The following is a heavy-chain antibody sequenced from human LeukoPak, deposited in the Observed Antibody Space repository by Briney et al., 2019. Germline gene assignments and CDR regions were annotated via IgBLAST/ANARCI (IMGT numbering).Heavy chain of an antibody. V-gene: IGHV3-23*01. J-gene: IGHJ4*02. CDR2: ISGSGGST. Sequence: GGSLRLSCSASGFTFSSYAMSWVRQAPGMGLEWVSAISGSGGSTYYADSVKGRFTISRDNSKNTLYLQMNSLRAEDTAVYYCAKGSIVVVVAASYYFDYWGQGTLVTVSS. D-gene: IGHD2-15*01. CDR3: AKGSIVVVVAASYYFDY. CDR1: GFTFSSYA.